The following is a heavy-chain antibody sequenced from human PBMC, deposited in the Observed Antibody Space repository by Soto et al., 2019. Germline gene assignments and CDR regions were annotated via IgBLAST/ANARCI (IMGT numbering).Heavy chain of an antibody. J-gene: IGHJ6*02. CDR2: VSPYNGDT. V-gene: IGHV1-18*04. CDR3: AREVGHMDV. Sequence: QVLLVQSGAEVKKPGASVKVSCKASGYTFTTYGINWVRQAPGQGLEWMGWVSPYNGDTTYALKFQGRVTMTTDTSTRTAYMELRSLRSDDTAVYYCAREVGHMDVWGQGTTVTVSS. CDR1: GYTFTTYG. D-gene: IGHD2-2*01.